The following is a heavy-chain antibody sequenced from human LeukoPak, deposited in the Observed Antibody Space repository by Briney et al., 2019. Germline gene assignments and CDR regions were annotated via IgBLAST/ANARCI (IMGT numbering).Heavy chain of an antibody. CDR1: GFTFINYA. CDR3: ARASPYIVVVPAAMFDY. Sequence: GGPLRLSCSASGFTFINYAMHWVGQAPGKGLECVSAISINGGSTYYANSVKGRFTISRDNSKNTLYLQMGSLRAEDMAVYYCARASPYIVVVPAAMFDYWGQGTLVTVSS. V-gene: IGHV3-64*01. D-gene: IGHD2-2*01. J-gene: IGHJ4*02. CDR2: ISINGGST.